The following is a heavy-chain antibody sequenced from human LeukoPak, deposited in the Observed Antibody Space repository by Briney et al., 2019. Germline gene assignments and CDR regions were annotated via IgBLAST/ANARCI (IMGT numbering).Heavy chain of an antibody. CDR1: GGSISSYY. V-gene: IGHV4-59*08. CDR3: ARQSRGIAVAGLDY. Sequence: SETLSLTCTVSGGSISSYYWTWLRQPPGKGLEWIGYIYYNGSTNCNPSLKSRVTISVDTSKNQFSLKLNSVTAADTAVYYCARQSRGIAVAGLDYWGQGTLVTVSS. J-gene: IGHJ4*02. D-gene: IGHD6-19*01. CDR2: IYYNGST.